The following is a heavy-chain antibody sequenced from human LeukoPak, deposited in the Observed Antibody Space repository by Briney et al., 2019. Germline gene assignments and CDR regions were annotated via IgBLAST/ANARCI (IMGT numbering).Heavy chain of an antibody. CDR2: INHSGST. D-gene: IGHD3-10*01. V-gene: IGHV4-34*01. J-gene: IGHJ4*02. CDR3: ARGQRDGGFGELSGYYFDY. Sequence: PSETLSLTCAVYGGSFSGYYWSWIRQPPGKGLEWIGEINHSGSTNYNPSLKSRVTISVDTSKNQFSLKLSSVTAADTAVYYCARGQRDGGFGELSGYYFDYWGQGTLVTVSS. CDR1: GGSFSGYY.